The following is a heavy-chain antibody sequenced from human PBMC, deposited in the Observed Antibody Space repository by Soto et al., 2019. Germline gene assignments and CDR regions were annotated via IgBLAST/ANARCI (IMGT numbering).Heavy chain of an antibody. CDR1: GFTFSSYG. Sequence: QVQLVESGGGVVQPGGSLRLSCAASGFTFSSYGMNWVRQAPGKGLEWVAVIWYDGSNKYYADKVKGRFTISRNNPKNTLYPQMNSLRDDDTAVDCCASDYYGDYGGWFDPWGQGTLVTVSS. V-gene: IGHV3-33*01. J-gene: IGHJ5*02. D-gene: IGHD4-17*01. CDR3: ASDYYGDYGGWFDP. CDR2: IWYDGSNK.